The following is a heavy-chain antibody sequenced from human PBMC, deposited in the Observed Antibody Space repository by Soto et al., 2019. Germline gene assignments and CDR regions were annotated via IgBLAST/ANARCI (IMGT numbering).Heavy chain of an antibody. CDR3: ARGPTWWQWPRGGVDY. D-gene: IGHD6-19*01. J-gene: IGHJ4*02. CDR1: GGSISSYY. CDR2: IYYSGST. V-gene: IGHV4-59*01. Sequence: SETLSLTCTVSGGSISSYYWSWIRQPPGKGLEWIGYIYYSGSTNYNPSLKSRVTISVDTSKNQFSLKLSSVTAADTAVYYCARGPTWWQWPRGGVDYWGQGTLVTVSS.